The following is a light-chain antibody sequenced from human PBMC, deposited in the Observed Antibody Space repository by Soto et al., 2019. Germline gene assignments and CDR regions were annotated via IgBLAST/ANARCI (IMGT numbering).Light chain of an antibody. J-gene: IGLJ1*01. CDR2: EVN. Sequence: QSALTQPPSASGSPGQSVTISCTGTNSDVGGYNYVSWYQQYPGKAPKLIIYEVNERPSGVPDRFSGSKSGNTASLTVSGLLTADEADYYCSSYAGSNWYVFGTGTKVTVL. CDR1: NSDVGGYNY. CDR3: SSYAGSNWYV. V-gene: IGLV2-8*01.